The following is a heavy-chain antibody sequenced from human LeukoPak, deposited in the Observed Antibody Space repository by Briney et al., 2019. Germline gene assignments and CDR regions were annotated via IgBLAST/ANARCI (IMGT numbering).Heavy chain of an antibody. CDR1: GFTFSNYG. CDR3: AKSRLIYCTGGGCYGMDV. Sequence: GGSLRLSCAASGFTFSNYGMSWVRQAPGTGLEWVAGISGSGGNTYYADSVKGRFTISRDNSKNTLYLQMNNLRAADTAIYYCAKSRLIYCTGGGCYGMDVWGQGTTVSVSS. V-gene: IGHV3-23*01. CDR2: ISGSGGNT. D-gene: IGHD2-8*02. J-gene: IGHJ6*02.